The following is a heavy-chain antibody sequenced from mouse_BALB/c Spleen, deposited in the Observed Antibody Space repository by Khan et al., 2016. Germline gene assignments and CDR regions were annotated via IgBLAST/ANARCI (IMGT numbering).Heavy chain of an antibody. V-gene: IGHV3-2*02. CDR1: GYLITSDYA. CDR3: ARTPTAYYAMDY. J-gene: IGHJ4*01. CDR2: IIYSGRT. Sequence: EVQLQESGPGLVKPSQSLSLTCTVTGYLITSDYAWNWIRQFPGNKLEWMGNIIYSGRTRYYPSLKRRISVTRDTSKNQFFLQLNSVTTEDTATYYCARTPTAYYAMDYWGHGTSVTVSS. D-gene: IGHD1-2*01.